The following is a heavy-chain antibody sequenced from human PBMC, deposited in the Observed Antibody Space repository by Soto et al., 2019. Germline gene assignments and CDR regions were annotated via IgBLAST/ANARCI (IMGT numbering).Heavy chain of an antibody. V-gene: IGHV4-31*03. J-gene: IGHJ4*02. CDR1: GGSISSGGYS. CDR2: IFSSGST. Sequence: QVQLQESGPRLVKPSQTLSLTCTVSGGSISSGGYSWSWIRQFPGKGLECIGYIFSSGSTYYNPSLKSRVSLSVDTSKHQFSLNLTSVTAADTAVYYCARDLGRNYFDYWGQGTLVTVSS. CDR3: ARDLGRNYFDY.